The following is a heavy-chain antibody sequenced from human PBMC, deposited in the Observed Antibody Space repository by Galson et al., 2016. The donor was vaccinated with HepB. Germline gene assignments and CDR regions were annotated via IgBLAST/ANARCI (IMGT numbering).Heavy chain of an antibody. V-gene: IGHV1-3*01. J-gene: IGHJ3*02. CDR2: INGGYGDT. Sequence: SVKVSCKASGYIFTSHAIHWVRQAPGQGLEWMGWINGGYGDTKYSQKFQDRVTITRDRSATTAYMEVTSLRFADTAVYYCARGPHDYTNTLDAFDIWGQGTVVTVSS. CDR3: ARGPHDYTNTLDAFDI. CDR1: GYIFTSHA. D-gene: IGHD4-11*01.